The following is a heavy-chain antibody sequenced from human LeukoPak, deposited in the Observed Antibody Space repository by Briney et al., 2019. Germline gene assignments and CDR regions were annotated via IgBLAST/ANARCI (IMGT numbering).Heavy chain of an antibody. V-gene: IGHV4-61*02. Sequence: PSQTLSLTCTVSGGSTSSGSYYWSWIRQPAGKGLEWIGRIYTSGSTNYNPSLKSRVTISVDTSKNQFSLKLSSVTAADTAVYYCARRPREVPAAPDYWGQGTLVTVSS. J-gene: IGHJ4*02. D-gene: IGHD2-2*01. CDR2: IYTSGST. CDR1: GGSTSSGSYY. CDR3: ARRPREVPAAPDY.